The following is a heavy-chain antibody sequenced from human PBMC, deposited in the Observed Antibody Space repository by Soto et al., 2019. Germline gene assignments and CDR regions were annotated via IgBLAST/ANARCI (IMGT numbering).Heavy chain of an antibody. D-gene: IGHD1-26*01. CDR2: IIPIFGTA. V-gene: IGHV1-69*13. CDR3: AREANGREASPNYYYGMDV. Sequence: SVKVSCKASGGTFSSYAISWARQAPGQGLEWMGGIIPIFGTANYAQKFQGRVTITADESTSTAYMELSSLRSEDTAVYYCAREANGREASPNYYYGMDVWGQGTTVTVSS. CDR1: GGTFSSYA. J-gene: IGHJ6*02.